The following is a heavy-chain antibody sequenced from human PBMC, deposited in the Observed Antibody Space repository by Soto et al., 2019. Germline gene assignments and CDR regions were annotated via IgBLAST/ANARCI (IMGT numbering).Heavy chain of an antibody. Sequence: GGSLRLSCAASGFAFSNFGMHWVRQAPGQGLEWVAFISYTGGNQNYAASVKGRFTISRDKMRNTLYLQMNSLRPEDTAVYYCARVWGWPPIVPDYWGQGTLVTVSS. CDR1: GFAFSNFG. D-gene: IGHD3-16*01. CDR2: ISYTGGNQ. CDR3: ARVWGWPPIVPDY. J-gene: IGHJ4*02. V-gene: IGHV3-30*03.